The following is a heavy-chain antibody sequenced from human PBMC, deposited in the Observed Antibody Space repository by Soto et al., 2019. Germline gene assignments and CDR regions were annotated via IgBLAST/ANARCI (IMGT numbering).Heavy chain of an antibody. D-gene: IGHD1-26*01. CDR1: GLTVSTYW. CDR3: ARVSQGQWEVQRGWYYGMDV. V-gene: IGHV3-74*01. CDR2: INSDGSST. J-gene: IGHJ6*02. Sequence: GGSLRLSCVASGLTVSTYWMHWVRQPPGKGLVWVSRINSDGSSTSYADSVKGRFTISRDNAKNTLYLQMNSLRAEDTAVYYCARVSQGQWEVQRGWYYGMDVWGQGTTVTVSS.